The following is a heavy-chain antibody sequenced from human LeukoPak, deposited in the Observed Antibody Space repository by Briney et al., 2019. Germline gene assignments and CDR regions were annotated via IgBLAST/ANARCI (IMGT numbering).Heavy chain of an antibody. CDR1: GYSISSGYY. CDR3: ARVDYYDSSGYLY. V-gene: IGHV4-38-2*01. CDR2: IYHSGST. D-gene: IGHD3-22*01. J-gene: IGHJ4*02. Sequence: KPSETLSLTCAVSGYSISSGYYWGWIRQPPGKGLEWIGSIYHSGSTYYNPSLKSRVTISVDTSKNQFSLKLSSVTAADTAVHYCARVDYYDSSGYLYWGQGTLVTVSS.